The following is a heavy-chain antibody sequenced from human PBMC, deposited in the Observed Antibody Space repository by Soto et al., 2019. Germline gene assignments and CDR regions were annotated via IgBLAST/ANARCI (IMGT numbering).Heavy chain of an antibody. CDR1: GGSVNGYY. D-gene: IGHD3-3*01. CDR3: ATRITVFGLLIPPFDP. J-gene: IGHJ5*02. V-gene: IGHV4-34*01. CDR2: ISHTGGT. Sequence: PTETLSLTCAVYGGSVNGYYWNWIRQPPGKGLEWIGEISHTGGTHYNPSLKSRVTMSVDTSKNQFSLRLSSVTAADTAIYYCATRITVFGLLIPPFDPWGQGTQVTV.